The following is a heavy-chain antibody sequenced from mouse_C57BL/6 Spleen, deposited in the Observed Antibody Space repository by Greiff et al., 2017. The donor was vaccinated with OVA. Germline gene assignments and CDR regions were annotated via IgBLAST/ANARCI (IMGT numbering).Heavy chain of an antibody. CDR1: GYTFTSYW. D-gene: IGHD1-1*01. CDR2: IDPSDSET. CDR3: ATTVVAKDYAMDY. Sequence: QVQLQQPGAELVRPGSSVKLSCKASGYTFTSYWMHWVKQRPIQGLEWIGNIDPSDSETHYNQKFKDKATLTVDKSSSTAYMQLSSLTSEDSAVYYCATTVVAKDYAMDYWGQGTSDTVSS. J-gene: IGHJ4*01. V-gene: IGHV1-52*01.